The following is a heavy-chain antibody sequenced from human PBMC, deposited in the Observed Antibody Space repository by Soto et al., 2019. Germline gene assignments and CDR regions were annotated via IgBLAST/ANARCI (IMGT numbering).Heavy chain of an antibody. CDR3: ARGDSSGCPGGH. J-gene: IGHJ4*02. Sequence: GSLRLSCAASGFTFSSNAMHWVRQAPGKGLEWVAVIWYDGNNKYFADSVKGRFTISRDNSKNTLYLQMNSLRAEDTAVYYCARGDSSGCPGGHWGQGTLVTVSS. CDR1: GFTFSSNA. CDR2: IWYDGNNK. V-gene: IGHV3-33*01. D-gene: IGHD6-19*01.